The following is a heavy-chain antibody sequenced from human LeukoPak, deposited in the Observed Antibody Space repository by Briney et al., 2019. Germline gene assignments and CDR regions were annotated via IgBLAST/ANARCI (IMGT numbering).Heavy chain of an antibody. V-gene: IGHV3-23*01. J-gene: IGHJ4*02. D-gene: IGHD2-21*01. Sequence: GGSLRLSCAASGFTFSSYAMTWVRQAPGKGLAWVSSISKSDGSTYYADSVKGRFTISRDNSKNTVYLHMDSLRVEDTAIYYCARGALIPDFRGQGALVTVSS. CDR1: GFTFSSYA. CDR2: ISKSDGST. CDR3: ARGALIPDF.